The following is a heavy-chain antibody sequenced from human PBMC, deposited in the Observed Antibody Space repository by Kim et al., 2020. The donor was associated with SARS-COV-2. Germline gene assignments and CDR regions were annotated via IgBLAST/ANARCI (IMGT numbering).Heavy chain of an antibody. CDR2: SPLPPAGGKT. V-gene: IGHV3-15*01. Sequence: GGSLRLSCAASGFTFSNAWMSWVRQAPGKGLSLVFRSPLPPAGGKTDYAAPVKGRFTISRDDSKNTLYLQMNSLKTEDTAVYYCTTAVGYSFDYWGQGTLVTVSS. CDR3: TTAVGYSFDY. J-gene: IGHJ4*02. D-gene: IGHD5-18*01. CDR1: GFTFSNAW.